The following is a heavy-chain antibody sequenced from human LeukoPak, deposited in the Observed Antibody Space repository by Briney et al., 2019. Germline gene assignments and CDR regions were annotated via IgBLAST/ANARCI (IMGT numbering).Heavy chain of an antibody. CDR3: ARARRVTYDY. Sequence: SETLSLTCTVYGGSFSGYYWSWIRQPPGKGLEWIGEINHSGSTNYNPSLKSRVTISVDTSKNQFSLKLSSVTAADTAVYYCARARRVTYDYWGQGTLVTVSS. CDR1: GGSFSGYY. V-gene: IGHV4-34*01. CDR2: INHSGST. D-gene: IGHD3-10*01. J-gene: IGHJ4*02.